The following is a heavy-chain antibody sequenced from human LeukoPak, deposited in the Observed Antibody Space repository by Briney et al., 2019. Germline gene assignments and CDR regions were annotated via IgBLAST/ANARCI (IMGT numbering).Heavy chain of an antibody. CDR3: ARSSSALGGAFDI. V-gene: IGHV4-31*03. Sequence: SETLSLTCTVSGGSISSGGYYWSWIRQHPGKGLEWIGCIYYSGSTYYNPSLKSRVTISVDTSKNQFSLKLSSVTAADTAVYYCARSSSALGGAFDIWGQGTMVTVSS. J-gene: IGHJ3*02. D-gene: IGHD1-26*01. CDR2: IYYSGST. CDR1: GGSISSGGYY.